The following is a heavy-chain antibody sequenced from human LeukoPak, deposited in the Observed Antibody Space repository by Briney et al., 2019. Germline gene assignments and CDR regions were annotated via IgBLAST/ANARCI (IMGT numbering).Heavy chain of an antibody. D-gene: IGHD3-3*01. Sequence: SVKVSCKASGGTFSSYAISWVRQAPGQGLEWMGGIIPIFGTANYAQKFQGRGTITTDESTSTAYMELSSLRSEDTAVYYCARVGGGDFWSGYPFDYWGQGTLVTVSS. CDR1: GGTFSSYA. V-gene: IGHV1-69*05. CDR2: IIPIFGTA. CDR3: ARVGGGDFWSGYPFDY. J-gene: IGHJ4*02.